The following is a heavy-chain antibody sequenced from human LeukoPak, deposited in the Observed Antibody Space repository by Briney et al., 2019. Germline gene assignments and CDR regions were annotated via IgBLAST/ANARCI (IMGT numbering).Heavy chain of an antibody. CDR2: IYYSGST. Sequence: SETLSLTCTVFGGSISSYYWSWIRQPPGKGLEWIGYIYYSGSTNYNPSLKSRVTISVDTSKNQFSLKLSSVTAADTAVYYCARGSGIKLDYWGQGTLVTVSS. J-gene: IGHJ4*02. CDR3: ARGSGIKLDY. V-gene: IGHV4-59*01. CDR1: GGSISSYY. D-gene: IGHD3-10*01.